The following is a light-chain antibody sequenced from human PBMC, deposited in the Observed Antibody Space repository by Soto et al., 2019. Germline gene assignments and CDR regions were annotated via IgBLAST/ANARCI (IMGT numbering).Light chain of an antibody. J-gene: IGKJ1*01. CDR2: KAS. V-gene: IGKV1-5*03. Sequence: DIQMTQSPSTLSASLGDRVTITCRASQSISSRLAWYQQKPGKAPKLLIYKASSLETGVPSRFSGSGSGTEFTLTISRLQPDDFATYYCQQYNSYSCTFGRGTKVEIK. CDR3: QQYNSYSCT. CDR1: QSISSR.